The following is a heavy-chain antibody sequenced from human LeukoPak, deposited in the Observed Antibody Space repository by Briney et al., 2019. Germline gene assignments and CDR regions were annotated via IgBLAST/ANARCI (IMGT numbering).Heavy chain of an antibody. CDR1: GFTFSSYW. Sequence: GGSLRLSCAASGFTFSSYWMSWVRQAPGKGLEWVANIKQDGSEKYYVDSVKGRFTISRDNAKNSLYLQMNSLRAEDTAVYYCAMIGYSYGNDAFDIWGQGTMVTVSS. CDR3: AMIGYSYGNDAFDI. V-gene: IGHV3-7*01. D-gene: IGHD5-18*01. CDR2: IKQDGSEK. J-gene: IGHJ3*02.